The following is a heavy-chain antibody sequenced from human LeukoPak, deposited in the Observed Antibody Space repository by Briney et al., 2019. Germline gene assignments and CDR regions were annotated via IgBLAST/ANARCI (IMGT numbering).Heavy chain of an antibody. CDR1: GGSFSGYY. Sequence: SETLSLTCAVYGGSFSGYYWSWIRQPPGKGLEWIGEINHSGSTNYNPSLKSRVTISVDTSKNQFSLKLSSVTAADTAVYYCARDRGYCSSTSCYNAFDIWGQGKMVTVSS. V-gene: IGHV4-34*01. D-gene: IGHD2-2*02. J-gene: IGHJ3*02. CDR2: INHSGST. CDR3: ARDRGYCSSTSCYNAFDI.